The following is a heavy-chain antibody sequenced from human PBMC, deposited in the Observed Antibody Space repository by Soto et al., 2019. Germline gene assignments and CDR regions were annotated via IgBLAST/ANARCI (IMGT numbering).Heavy chain of an antibody. D-gene: IGHD1-7*01. CDR2: ISAYNGNT. J-gene: IGHJ6*02. CDR3: ARDPRGPGGTGTTYGMDV. Sequence: ASVNVSCKSSGYTFTSYSISWVRQAPGQGLEWMGWISAYNGNTNYAQKLQGRVTMTTDTSTSTAYMELRSLRSDDTAVYYCARDPRGPGGTGTTYGMDVWGQGTTVTVSS. CDR1: GYTFTSYS. V-gene: IGHV1-18*01.